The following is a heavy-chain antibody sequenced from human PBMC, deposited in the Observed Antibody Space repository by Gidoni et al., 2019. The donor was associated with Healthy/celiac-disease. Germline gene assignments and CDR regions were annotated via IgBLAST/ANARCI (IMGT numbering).Heavy chain of an antibody. CDR2: ISGSGGST. D-gene: IGHD5-12*01. CDR3: AKRDVDIVAADYYYYYGMDV. CDR1: GFTFSSYA. Sequence: EVQLLESGGGLVQPGGSLRLSCAASGFTFSSYAMSWVRQAPGKGLEWVSAISGSGGSTYYADSVKGRFTISRDNSKNTLYLQMNSLRAEDTAVYYCAKRDVDIVAADYYYYYGMDVWGQGTTVTVSS. J-gene: IGHJ6*02. V-gene: IGHV3-23*01.